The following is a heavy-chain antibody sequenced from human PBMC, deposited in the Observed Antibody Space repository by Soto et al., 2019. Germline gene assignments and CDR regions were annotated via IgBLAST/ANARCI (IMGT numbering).Heavy chain of an antibody. J-gene: IGHJ4*02. CDR1: GFTVSSNY. D-gene: IGHD6-13*01. V-gene: IGHV3-53*01. Sequence: PGGSLRLSCAASGFTVSSNYMSWVRQAPGKGLEWVSVIYSGGSTYYADSVKGRFTISRDNSKNTLYLQMNSLRAEDTAVYYCARGVSSSFYYFDYWGQGTLVTVSS. CDR3: ARGVSSSFYYFDY. CDR2: IYSGGST.